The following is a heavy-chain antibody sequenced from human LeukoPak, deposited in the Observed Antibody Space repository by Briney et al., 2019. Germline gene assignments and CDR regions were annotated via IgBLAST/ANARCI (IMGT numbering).Heavy chain of an antibody. CDR2: INWNGGST. CDR1: GFTFDDYG. J-gene: IGHJ3*02. D-gene: IGHD6-13*01. CDR3: ARSHPYASSWYWNAFAI. V-gene: IGHV3-20*04. Sequence: PGGSLRLSCAASGFTFDDYGMSWVRQAPGKWLEWVSGINWNGGSTGYADSVKGRFTISRDNAKNSLYLQMNSLRAEDTALYYCARSHPYASSWYWNAFAIWGQGTMVTVSS.